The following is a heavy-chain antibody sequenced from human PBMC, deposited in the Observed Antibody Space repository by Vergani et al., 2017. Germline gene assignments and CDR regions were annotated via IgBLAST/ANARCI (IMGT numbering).Heavy chain of an antibody. CDR1: GGSISSGDYY. J-gene: IGHJ4*02. CDR2: IYYSGST. V-gene: IGHV4-30-4*01. Sequence: QVQLQESGPGLVKPSQTLSLTCTVSGGSISSGDYYWSWLRQPPGKGLEWIGYIYYSGSTYYNPSLKSRVTISVDTSKNQFSRKLSSVTAADTAVYYCARESTTVTTLDYWGQGTLVTVSS. D-gene: IGHD4-17*01. CDR3: ARESTTVTTLDY.